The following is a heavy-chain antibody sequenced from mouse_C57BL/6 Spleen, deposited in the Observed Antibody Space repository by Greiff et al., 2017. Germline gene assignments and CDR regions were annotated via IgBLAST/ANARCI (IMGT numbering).Heavy chain of an antibody. CDR1: GFSLTSYG. CDR3: AKNGYDGEYYYAMDY. J-gene: IGHJ4*01. Sequence: QVQLQQSGPGLVQPSQSLSITCTVSGFSLTSYGVHWVRQSPGKGLEWLGVIWRGGSTDYNAAFMSRLSITKDNSKSQVFFKMNSLQADDTAIYXCAKNGYDGEYYYAMDYWGQGTSVTVSS. CDR2: IWRGGST. D-gene: IGHD2-2*01. V-gene: IGHV2-5*01.